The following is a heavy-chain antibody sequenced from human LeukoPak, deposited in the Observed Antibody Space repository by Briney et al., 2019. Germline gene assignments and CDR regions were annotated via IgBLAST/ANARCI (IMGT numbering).Heavy chain of an antibody. Sequence: SETLSLTCAVYGGSFSGYYWSWIRQPPGKGLEWIGEINHCGSTNYNPSLKSRVTISVDTSKNQFSLKLSSVTAADTAVYYCARGPFKTIFGVVQSWFDPWGQGTLVTVSS. CDR2: INHCGST. CDR3: ARGPFKTIFGVVQSWFDP. D-gene: IGHD3-3*01. J-gene: IGHJ5*02. V-gene: IGHV4-34*01. CDR1: GGSFSGYY.